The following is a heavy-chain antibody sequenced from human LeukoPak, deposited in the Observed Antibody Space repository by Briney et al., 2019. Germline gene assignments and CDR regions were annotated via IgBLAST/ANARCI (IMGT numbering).Heavy chain of an antibody. Sequence: GGSLRLSCAASGFTVSSNYVSWVRQAPGKGLEWVSVIYSGGSTYYADSVKGRFTISRDNSKNTLYLQMNSLRAEDTAVYYCARDTIHHYDSSGYSNWGQGTLVTVSS. J-gene: IGHJ4*02. V-gene: IGHV3-66*01. CDR3: ARDTIHHYDSSGYSN. CDR2: IYSGGST. D-gene: IGHD3-22*01. CDR1: GFTVSSNY.